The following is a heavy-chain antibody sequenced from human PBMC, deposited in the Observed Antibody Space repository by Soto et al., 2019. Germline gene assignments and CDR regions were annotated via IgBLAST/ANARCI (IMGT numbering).Heavy chain of an antibody. CDR1: GFTFSSYS. CDR3: ARAVYDILTGSNWFDP. Sequence: EVQLVESGGGLVQPGGSLRLSCAVSGFTFSSYSMNWVRQAPGKGLEWVSYISSSSSTIYYADSVKGRFTISRDNAKNSLYRQMNSLRDEDTAVYYCARAVYDILTGSNWFDPWGQGTLVTVSS. D-gene: IGHD3-9*01. V-gene: IGHV3-48*02. J-gene: IGHJ5*02. CDR2: ISSSSSTI.